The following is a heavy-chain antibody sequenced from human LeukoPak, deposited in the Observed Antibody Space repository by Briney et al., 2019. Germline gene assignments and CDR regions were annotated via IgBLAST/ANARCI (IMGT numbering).Heavy chain of an antibody. CDR1: GGTFSSYA. J-gene: IGHJ4*02. Sequence: ASVKVSCKASGGTFSSYAISWVRQAPGQGLEWMGWISAYNGNTNYAQKFQGRVTITADESTSTAYMELSSLRSEDTAVYYCARGRTDYYGSGSYWPLFDYWGQGTLVTVSS. V-gene: IGHV1-69*01. CDR2: ISAYNGNT. D-gene: IGHD3-10*01. CDR3: ARGRTDYYGSGSYWPLFDY.